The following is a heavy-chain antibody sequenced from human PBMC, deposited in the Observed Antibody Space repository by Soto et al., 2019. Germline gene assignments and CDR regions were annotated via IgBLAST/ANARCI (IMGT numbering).Heavy chain of an antibody. CDR1: GFTFSSYA. CDR2: ITGSGGAT. CDR3: AKSSGWYVNNWLDP. V-gene: IGHV3-23*01. Sequence: AAGSLRLSCVPSGFTFSSYAMSWVRQAPGKGLEWVSSITGSGGATYHADSVKGRFTISRGNAKNTLYLQMNSLRAEDTAIYYCAKSSGWYVNNWLDPWGQGTLVTVSS. D-gene: IGHD6-19*01. J-gene: IGHJ5*02.